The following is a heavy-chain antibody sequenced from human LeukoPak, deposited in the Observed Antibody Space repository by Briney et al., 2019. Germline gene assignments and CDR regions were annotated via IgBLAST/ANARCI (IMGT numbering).Heavy chain of an antibody. V-gene: IGHV7-4-1*02. CDR3: ASDMRIQLWFPYYYYYGMDV. Sequence: ASVKVTCKTSGYTFTSYGISWVRQAHGQGLEWMGWINTNTGDPTYAQGFTGRFVFSLDTSVSTAYLQISSLKAEDTAVYYCASDMRIQLWFPYYYYYGMDVWGQGTTVTVSS. J-gene: IGHJ6*02. CDR1: GYTFTSYG. CDR2: INTNTGDP. D-gene: IGHD5-18*01.